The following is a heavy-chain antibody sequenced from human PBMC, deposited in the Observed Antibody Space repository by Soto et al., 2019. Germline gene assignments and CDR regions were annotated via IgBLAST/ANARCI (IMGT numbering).Heavy chain of an antibody. J-gene: IGHJ3*02. D-gene: IGHD3-22*01. CDR1: GGSISSGGYY. Sequence: LSLTCTVSGGSISSGGYYWSWIRQHPGKGLEWIGYIYYSGSTYYNPSLKSRVTISVDTSKNQFSLKLSSVTAADTAVYYCATGGDKWLLLHYDAFDIWGQGTMVTVSS. CDR2: IYYSGST. V-gene: IGHV4-31*03. CDR3: ATGGDKWLLLHYDAFDI.